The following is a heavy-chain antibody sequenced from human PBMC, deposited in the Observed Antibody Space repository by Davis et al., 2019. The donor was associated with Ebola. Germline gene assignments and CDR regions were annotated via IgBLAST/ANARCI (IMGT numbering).Heavy chain of an antibody. D-gene: IGHD4-17*01. CDR1: GFSVSDKF. V-gene: IGHV3-53*01. J-gene: IGHJ2*01. Sequence: LSLTCAASGFSVSDKFMSWVRQPPGKGPEWVSVFYTDERTYYADSVKGRFTVSRDNSENKLYLQMSTLRAEDTAVYYCARHVDGDFWYFDLWGRGTRVTVSS. CDR3: ARHVDGDFWYFDL. CDR2: FYTDERT.